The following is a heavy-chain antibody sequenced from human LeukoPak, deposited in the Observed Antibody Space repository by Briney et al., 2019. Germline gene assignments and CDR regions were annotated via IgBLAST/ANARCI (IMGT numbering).Heavy chain of an antibody. CDR1: GFTFNNYA. J-gene: IGHJ4*02. CDR3: ARPPHSGSFAGSCDY. CDR2: SSGSCGST. D-gene: IGHD6-19*01. V-gene: IGHV3-23*01. Sequence: GGSLRLSCAASGFTFNNYAMSWVRQGPGPGLEWVSASSGSCGSTYYADAVKGRFTISRDNSTNTLYLRMNSLRADETAVYYCARPPHSGSFAGSCDYWGQGTLVTVSS.